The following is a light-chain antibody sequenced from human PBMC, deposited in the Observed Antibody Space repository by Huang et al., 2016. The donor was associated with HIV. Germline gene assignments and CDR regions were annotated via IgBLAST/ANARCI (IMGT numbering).Light chain of an antibody. CDR3: MQTLQTPNT. CDR1: QSLLHSNGYNY. V-gene: IGKV2-28*01. J-gene: IGKJ5*01. CDR2: LAS. Sequence: DIVMTQSPLSLPVTPGEPASISCRSSQSLLHSNGYNYLDWYLQKPGQSPQLLINLASKLASGVPNRFSGSGSGTDFTLKISRVEAEDVGVYYCMQTLQTPNTFGQGTRLEIK.